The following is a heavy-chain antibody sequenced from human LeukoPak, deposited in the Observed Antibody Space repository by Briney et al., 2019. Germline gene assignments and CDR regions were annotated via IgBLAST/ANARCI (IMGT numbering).Heavy chain of an antibody. J-gene: IGHJ4*02. CDR2: IRYDGSNK. Sequence: GGSLRLSCAASGFTFSTYGMHWVRQAPGKGLEWVAFIRYDGSNKYYADSVKGRFTISRDNSKNTLYLQMNSLRAEDTAVYYCAKDLERFGEDPRYFDFWGQGTLVTVSS. V-gene: IGHV3-30*02. CDR3: AKDLERFGEDPRYFDF. CDR1: GFTFSTYG. D-gene: IGHD3-10*01.